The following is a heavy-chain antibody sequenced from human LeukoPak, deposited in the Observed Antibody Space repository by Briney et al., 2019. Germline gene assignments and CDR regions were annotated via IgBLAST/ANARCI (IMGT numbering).Heavy chain of an antibody. J-gene: IGHJ5*02. Sequence: GGSLRLSCTASGFTFSSDAMSWVRQAPGKGLEWVSTISGSEGSTYYADSVKGRFAISRDTSKNTLSLQMNSLRAEDTAVYYCAKLKTGYCSTTSCLNWFGPWGQGTLVTVPS. CDR2: ISGSEGST. CDR3: AKLKTGYCSTTSCLNWFGP. D-gene: IGHD2-2*01. CDR1: GFTFSSDA. V-gene: IGHV3-23*01.